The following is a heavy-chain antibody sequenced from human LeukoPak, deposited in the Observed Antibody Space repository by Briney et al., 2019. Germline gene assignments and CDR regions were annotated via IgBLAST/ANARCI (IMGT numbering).Heavy chain of an antibody. CDR1: GGSISSYY. J-gene: IGHJ6*02. D-gene: IGHD3-9*01. V-gene: IGHV4-59*01. Sequence: SETLSLTCTVSGGSISSYYWSWLRQPPGKGLEWIGYIYYSGSTNYNPSLKSRVTISVDTSKNQFSLKLSSVTAADTAVYYCARDRSTYYDILTGAYYYYGMDVWGQGTTVTVSS. CDR2: IYYSGST. CDR3: ARDRSTYYDILTGAYYYYGMDV.